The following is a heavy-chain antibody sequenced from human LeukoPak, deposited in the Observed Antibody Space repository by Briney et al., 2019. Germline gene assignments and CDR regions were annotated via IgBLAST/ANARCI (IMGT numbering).Heavy chain of an antibody. D-gene: IGHD4-17*01. J-gene: IGHJ5*02. Sequence: SETLSLTCTVSGASISSYYWSWIRQPAGKGLEWIGHIYTTGSTNYNPSLKSRVTISVDKSKNQFSLKLSSVTAADTAVYYCARDLSVTTAFDNWFDPWGQGTLVTVSS. CDR2: IYTTGST. V-gene: IGHV4-4*07. CDR3: ARDLSVTTAFDNWFDP. CDR1: GASISSYY.